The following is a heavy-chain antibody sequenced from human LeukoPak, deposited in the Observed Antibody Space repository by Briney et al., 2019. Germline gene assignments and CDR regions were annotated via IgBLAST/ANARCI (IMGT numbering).Heavy chain of an antibody. CDR1: GVTFSSYV. J-gene: IGHJ3*02. Sequence: GGSLRLSCEASGVTFSSYVMSWVRQAPGKRPEWVSGISGSGGGTYYADSVKGRFAISRDNSKNTPYLQMNSLRAEDTAVYYCEQEGPRGLAFDIWGQGTKVTVSS. CDR2: ISGSGGGT. CDR3: EQEGPRGLAFDI. V-gene: IGHV3-23*01.